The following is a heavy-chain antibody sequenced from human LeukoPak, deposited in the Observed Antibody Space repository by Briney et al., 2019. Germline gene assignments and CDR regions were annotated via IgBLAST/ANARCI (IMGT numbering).Heavy chain of an antibody. CDR1: GFTFSSYA. V-gene: IGHV3-30-3*01. J-gene: IGHJ4*02. CDR3: AREGRWLQFPHY. Sequence: PGGSLRLSCAASGFTFSSYAMHWVRQAPGKGLEWVAVISYDGSNKYYADSVKGRFTISRDNSKNTLYLQMNSLRAEDTAVYYCAREGRWLQFPHYWGQGTLVTVSS. CDR2: ISYDGSNK. D-gene: IGHD5-24*01.